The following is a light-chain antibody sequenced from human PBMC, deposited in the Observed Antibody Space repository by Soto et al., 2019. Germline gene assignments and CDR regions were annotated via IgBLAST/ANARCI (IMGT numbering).Light chain of an antibody. Sequence: IQMTQSPSSLSASVGDRVTITCRASQDISKYLNWYHQKPGKAPKLLIYAASSLQSGVPSRFSGSGSGTDFTLTISSLQPEDFATYYCQQSYSTPNTFGQGTRLEIK. CDR1: QDISKY. V-gene: IGKV1-39*01. CDR2: AAS. J-gene: IGKJ5*01. CDR3: QQSYSTPNT.